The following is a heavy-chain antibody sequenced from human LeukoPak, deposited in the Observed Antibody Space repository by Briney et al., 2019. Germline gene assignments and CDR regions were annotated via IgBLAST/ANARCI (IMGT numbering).Heavy chain of an antibody. Sequence: GGSLRLSCAASGFTFSSYGMHWVRQAPGKGLEWVAFIRYDGSNRYYADSVKGRFTISRDNSKNTLYLQMNSLRAEDTAVYYCAYMAPTRGNFDYWGQGTLVTVSS. CDR2: IRYDGSNR. CDR1: GFTFSSYG. D-gene: IGHD5-24*01. J-gene: IGHJ4*02. V-gene: IGHV3-30*02. CDR3: AYMAPTRGNFDY.